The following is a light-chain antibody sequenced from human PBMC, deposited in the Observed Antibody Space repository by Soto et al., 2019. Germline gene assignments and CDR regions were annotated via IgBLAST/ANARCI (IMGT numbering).Light chain of an antibody. CDR3: QQLSMYPST. Sequence: IPMTQPPSSLSASVGYRFTITCLASQDIAIYLAWYQQKPGEAPKLLIYAASTLYGGVPSRFSGSGSGTDFALTITSLKAEDFATYYCQQLSMYPSTLGGGIKV. V-gene: IGKV1-9*01. CDR2: AAS. CDR1: QDIAIY. J-gene: IGKJ4*01.